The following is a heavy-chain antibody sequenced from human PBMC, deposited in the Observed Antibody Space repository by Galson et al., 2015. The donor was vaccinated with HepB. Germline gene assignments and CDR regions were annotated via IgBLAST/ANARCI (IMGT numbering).Heavy chain of an antibody. V-gene: IGHV1-46*01. CDR3: ARGYCSSTSCYMEGDHPTLNSHY. J-gene: IGHJ4*02. Sequence: SVKVSCKASGYTFTSYYMHWVRQAPGQGLEWMGIINPSGGSTSYAQKFQGRVTMTRDTSTSTVYMELSSLRSEDTAVYYCARGYCSSTSCYMEGDHPTLNSHYWRPRTLVALAP. D-gene: IGHD2-2*01. CDR1: GYTFTSYY. CDR2: INPSGGST.